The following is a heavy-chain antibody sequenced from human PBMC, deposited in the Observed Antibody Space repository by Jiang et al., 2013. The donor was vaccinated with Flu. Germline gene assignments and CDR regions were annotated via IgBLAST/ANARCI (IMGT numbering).Heavy chain of an antibody. V-gene: IGHV6-1*01. CDR1: SNSAA. Sequence: SNSAAWNWIRQSPSRGLEWLGRTYYRSKWYNDYAVSVKSRITINPDTSKNQFSLQLNSVTPEDTAVYYCARIRVTEFWFDPWGQGTLVTVSS. D-gene: IGHD2-21*02. CDR2: TYYRSKWYN. J-gene: IGHJ5*02. CDR3: ARIRVTEFWFDP.